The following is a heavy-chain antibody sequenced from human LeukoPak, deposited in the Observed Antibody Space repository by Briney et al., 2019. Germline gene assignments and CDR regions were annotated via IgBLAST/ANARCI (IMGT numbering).Heavy chain of an antibody. CDR1: GYSISSGYD. D-gene: IGHD1-14*01. CDR3: ARDSWPEVVRFDY. V-gene: IGHV4-38-2*02. Sequence: SETLSLTCTVSGYSISSGYDWGWIRQPPGKGLEWIGSIYHGGSTYYNPSLKSRVTISVDTSKNQFSLKLSSVTAADTAVYFCARDSWPEVVRFDYWGQGTLVTVSS. J-gene: IGHJ4*02. CDR2: IYHGGST.